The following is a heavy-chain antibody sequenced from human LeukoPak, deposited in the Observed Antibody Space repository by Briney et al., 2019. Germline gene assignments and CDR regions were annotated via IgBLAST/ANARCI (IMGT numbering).Heavy chain of an antibody. CDR3: ARDRARDDGYFDWLSCFFDY. J-gene: IGHJ4*02. D-gene: IGHD3-9*01. V-gene: IGHV3-30-3*01. CDR1: GFNFSGYA. CDR2: MSYDGYNK. Sequence: GGSLRLSCAASGFNFSGYAMHWVRQAPGKGLEWVAAMSYDGYNKYYTDSVKGRFTISRDNSKNTLYLQMNSLRAEDTAVYYCARDRARDDGYFDWLSCFFDYWGQGTLVTISS.